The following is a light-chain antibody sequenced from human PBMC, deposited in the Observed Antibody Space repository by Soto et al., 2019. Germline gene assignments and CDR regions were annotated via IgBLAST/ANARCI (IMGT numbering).Light chain of an antibody. V-gene: IGKV3-20*01. Sequence: EIVLTQSPGTLSLSPGERANLSCRASQSVSNNYLAWYQQKPGQAPRLLIYGASHRATGIPDRFSGSGSGTDFALTISRLQPEDFAVYYCQQYGSSGTFGQGTKGEIK. CDR3: QQYGSSGT. CDR2: GAS. CDR1: QSVSNNY. J-gene: IGKJ1*01.